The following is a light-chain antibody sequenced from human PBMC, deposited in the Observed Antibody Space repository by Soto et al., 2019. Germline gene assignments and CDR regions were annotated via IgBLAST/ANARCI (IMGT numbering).Light chain of an antibody. CDR2: GAY. V-gene: IGKV3-20*01. CDR1: QSVINNY. J-gene: IGKJ1*01. Sequence: VLTQSPGILYLSPGERATLSCRASQSVINNYLAWYQQKPGQAPKLLISGAYSRTSGIPDRFRGSGSGTDFTLTINRLEPEDFAVYYCQQYGTSPRTFGQGTKVEIK. CDR3: QQYGTSPRT.